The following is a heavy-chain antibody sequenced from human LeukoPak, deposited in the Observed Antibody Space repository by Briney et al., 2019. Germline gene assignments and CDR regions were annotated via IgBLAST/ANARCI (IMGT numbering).Heavy chain of an antibody. J-gene: IGHJ3*02. Sequence: PGGSLRLSCAASGFTFSNYWMSWVRQAPGKGLEWVANINHGGTEKFYVDSVKGRFTISRDKAKNSLYLQMNGLRVEDTAVYYCARDADLGTTITGGLDIWGQGTMVTVSS. D-gene: IGHD5-24*01. CDR3: ARDADLGTTITGGLDI. V-gene: IGHV3-7*01. CDR1: GFTFSNYW. CDR2: INHGGTEK.